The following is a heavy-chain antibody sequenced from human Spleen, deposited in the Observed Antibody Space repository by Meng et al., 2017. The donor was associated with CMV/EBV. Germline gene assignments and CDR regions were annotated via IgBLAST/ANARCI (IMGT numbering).Heavy chain of an antibody. Sequence: GESLKISCAASGFTFSSYWMSWVRQAPGKGLEWVANIKQDGSEKYYVDSVKGRSTISRDNAKNSLYLQMNSLRAEDTAVYYCARGVAAAGMTIYYYYGMDVWGQGTTVTVSS. CDR1: GFTFSSYW. CDR2: IKQDGSEK. J-gene: IGHJ6*02. CDR3: ARGVAAAGMTIYYYYGMDV. V-gene: IGHV3-7*01. D-gene: IGHD6-13*01.